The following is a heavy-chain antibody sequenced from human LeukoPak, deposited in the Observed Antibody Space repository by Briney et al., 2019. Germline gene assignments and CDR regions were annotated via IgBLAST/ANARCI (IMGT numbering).Heavy chain of an antibody. CDR3: AKPLDMYTCGGNFDY. CDR2: ISRGADRT. V-gene: IGHV3-23*01. J-gene: IGHJ4*02. Sequence: GGSLRLSCEASGFTFSSYAMSGVREAPERGLSWVSVISRGADRTYCADSVKGRFTIPRDNSKNTLYLQMNNVRAEETAVYYCAKPLDMYTCGGNFDYWGQGILVTVSS. D-gene: IGHD6-25*01. CDR1: GFTFSSYA.